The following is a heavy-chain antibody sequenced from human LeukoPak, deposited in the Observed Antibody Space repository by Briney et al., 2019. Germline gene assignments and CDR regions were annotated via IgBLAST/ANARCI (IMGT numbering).Heavy chain of an antibody. J-gene: IGHJ4*02. CDR3: ARDSSSIEYYEILTGYYRPWAD. CDR2: TYYRSKWYY. V-gene: IGHV6-1*01. Sequence: SQTLSLTCAISGDSVSSNSAAWNWIRQSPSRGLEWLGRTYYRSKWYYDYAVSVRSRITINADKTKNQFSLQLNSVSPEDTAVYYCARDSSSIEYYEILTGYYRPWADCGQGTLVTVSS. CDR1: GDSVSSNSAA. D-gene: IGHD3-9*01.